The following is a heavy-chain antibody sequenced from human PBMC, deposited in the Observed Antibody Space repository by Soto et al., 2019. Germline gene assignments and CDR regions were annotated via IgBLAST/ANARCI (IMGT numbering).Heavy chain of an antibody. CDR3: ARDSVAAWLRSDAFDI. CDR1: GFTFSDYY. Sequence: AGSLTLSSAASGFTFSDYYMSLIRQARGKGLAWVSYISSSSSYTNNADSVKGRFTISRDNAKNSLYLQMNSLRAEDRAVYYCARDSVAAWLRSDAFDIWGQGTMVTVSS. CDR2: ISSSSSYT. D-gene: IGHD5-12*01. J-gene: IGHJ3*02. V-gene: IGHV3-11*06.